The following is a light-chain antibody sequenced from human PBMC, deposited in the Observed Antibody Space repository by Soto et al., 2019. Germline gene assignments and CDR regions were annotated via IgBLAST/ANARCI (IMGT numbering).Light chain of an antibody. Sequence: EIVMTQSPVTLSVSPGERATLSCRASQSVNTNLAWYQQKPGQAPRLLSCDASTRATGIPARFSGSGSGTEFTLTISSLQSEDFAVYYCQQYNNWPRTFGQGTKVDIK. J-gene: IGKJ1*01. CDR1: QSVNTN. CDR3: QQYNNWPRT. CDR2: DAS. V-gene: IGKV3-15*01.